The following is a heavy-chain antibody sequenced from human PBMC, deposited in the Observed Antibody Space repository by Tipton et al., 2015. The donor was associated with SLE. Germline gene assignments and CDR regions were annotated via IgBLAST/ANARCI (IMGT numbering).Heavy chain of an antibody. Sequence: SLRLSCTASGFTFSSYGMQWVRQAPGKGLEWVAFIRYDGSNEYYADSVKGRFIISRDNSKNTLYLQMNSLRAEDTAMYYCAPLISYAFDIWGHGTMVTVSS. V-gene: IGHV3-30*02. CDR1: GFTFSSYG. D-gene: IGHD3/OR15-3a*01. CDR3: APLISYAFDI. CDR2: IRYDGSNE. J-gene: IGHJ3*02.